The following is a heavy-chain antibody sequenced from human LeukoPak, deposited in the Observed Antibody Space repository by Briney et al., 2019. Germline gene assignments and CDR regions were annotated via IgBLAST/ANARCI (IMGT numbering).Heavy chain of an antibody. D-gene: IGHD4-23*01. Sequence: GGSLRLSCAASGFTFSNYEMNWVRQAPGKGLEWVSYISISGSTIYYADSVEGRFTISRDNAKNSLYLQMNSPRADDTAVYYCARGYGGGDYWGQGTLVTVSS. J-gene: IGHJ4*02. V-gene: IGHV3-48*03. CDR2: ISISGSTI. CDR3: ARGYGGGDY. CDR1: GFTFSNYE.